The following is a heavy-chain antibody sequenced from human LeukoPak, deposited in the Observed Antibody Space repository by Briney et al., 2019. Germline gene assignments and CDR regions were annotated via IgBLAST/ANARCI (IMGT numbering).Heavy chain of an antibody. CDR3: ARHFFVGAEDAFDI. V-gene: IGHV6-1*01. Sequence: SQTLSLTCAISGDSVSGSSVTWNWIRQSPSRGLEWLGRTYYRAKWYYDYAVSVKSRIIINPDTSKNQFSLQLSSVTAADTAVYYCARHFFVGAEDAFDIWGQGTMVTVSS. D-gene: IGHD2/OR15-2a*01. CDR2: TYYRAKWYY. CDR1: GDSVSGSSVT. J-gene: IGHJ3*02.